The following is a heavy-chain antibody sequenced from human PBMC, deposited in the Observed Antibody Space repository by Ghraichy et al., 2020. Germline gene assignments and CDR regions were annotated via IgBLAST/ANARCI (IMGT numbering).Heavy chain of an antibody. V-gene: IGHV4-30-4*01. CDR2: VFYSGGT. CDR1: GGSLSSGDYY. Sequence: QTLSLTCVVSGGSLSSGDYYWTWVRQSPGRGLEWIGWVFYSGGTSYNPSLKSRLKMSVDRSKNQFSMTLSSVTAADAAVYYCVRDVVQSPPRRNYYGMDVWGPGTTVIVS. D-gene: IGHD2-21*01. CDR3: VRDVVQSPPRRNYYGMDV. J-gene: IGHJ6*02.